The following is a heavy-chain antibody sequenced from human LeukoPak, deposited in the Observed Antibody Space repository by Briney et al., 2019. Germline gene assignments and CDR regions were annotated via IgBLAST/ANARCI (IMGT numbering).Heavy chain of an antibody. V-gene: IGHV1-2*02. CDR2: INPNSGGT. J-gene: IGHJ4*02. CDR3: TRDRNYYDSSGPWDY. D-gene: IGHD3-22*01. CDR1: GYSFTAYH. Sequence: GASVKVSCKASGYSFTAYHIHWVRQAPGQGLEWMGWINPNSGGTNYAQKFQGRATMTRDTSINTAYMEMNRLRSDDTAVYYCTRDRNYYDSSGPWDYWGQGTLVTVSS.